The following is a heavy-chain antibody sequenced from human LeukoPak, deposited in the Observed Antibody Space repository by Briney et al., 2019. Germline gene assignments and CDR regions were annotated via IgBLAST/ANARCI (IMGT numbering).Heavy chain of an antibody. J-gene: IGHJ6*03. V-gene: IGHV3-48*01. CDR2: ISSSTTTI. CDR3: ARDRSHMDV. CDR1: GFSFRYYG. Sequence: GGSLRLSCAASGFSFRYYGMNWVRQAPGKGLEWVSYISSSTTTIYYADSVKGRFTISRDNAKNSLYLLMNSLRAEDTAVYYCARDRSHMDVWGKGTTVTVSS.